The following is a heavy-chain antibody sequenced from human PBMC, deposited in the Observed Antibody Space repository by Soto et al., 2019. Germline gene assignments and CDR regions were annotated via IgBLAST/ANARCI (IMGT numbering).Heavy chain of an antibody. CDR1: GYTFATYD. CDR3: ARWASADGSGQVYY. CDR2: ISAYNGNT. D-gene: IGHD3-10*01. Sequence: GASVKVSCKASGYTFATYDISWVRQAPGQGLEWMGWISAYNGNTNYAQKHQGRVTMTTDTSTSTAYMELRSLRSDDLAVYYCARWASADGSGQVYYGGQGTLVTVS. J-gene: IGHJ4*02. V-gene: IGHV1-18*03.